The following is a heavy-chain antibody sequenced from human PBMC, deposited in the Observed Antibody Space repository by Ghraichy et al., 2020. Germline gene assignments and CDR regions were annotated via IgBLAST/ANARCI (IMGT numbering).Heavy chain of an antibody. CDR2: ISSSGSAI. CDR1: GFTFSSYE. V-gene: IGHV3-48*03. J-gene: IGHJ3*02. CDR3: ARVLSPYYYDSSGNRAFDI. Sequence: GSLRLSCAASGFTFSSYEMNWVRQAPGKGLEWVSYISSSGSAIYYADSVKGRFTVSRDNAKNSLYLQMSSLRAEDTAVYYCARVLSPYYYDSSGNRAFDIWGQGTMVTVSS. D-gene: IGHD3-22*01.